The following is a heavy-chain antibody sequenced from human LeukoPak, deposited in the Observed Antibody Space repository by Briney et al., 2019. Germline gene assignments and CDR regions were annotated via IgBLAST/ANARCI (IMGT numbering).Heavy chain of an antibody. Sequence: PSETLSLTCTVSGGSISSGGYYWSWIRQHPGKGLEWIGYIYYSGSTYYNPSLESRVTISVDTSKNQFSLKLSSVTAADTAVYYCAGSPRAYFDYWGQGTLVTVSS. D-gene: IGHD2-15*01. CDR2: IYYSGST. J-gene: IGHJ4*02. CDR3: AGSPRAYFDY. V-gene: IGHV4-31*03. CDR1: GGSISSGGYY.